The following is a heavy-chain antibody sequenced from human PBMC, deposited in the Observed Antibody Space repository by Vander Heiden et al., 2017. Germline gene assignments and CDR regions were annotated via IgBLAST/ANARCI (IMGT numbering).Heavy chain of an antibody. Sequence: EVQLLESGGGSVQPGGSLRLSCAASGFTVSSNAMVWVRQAPGKGLEWVSAISGSGGSTYYADSVKGRFTISRDNSKNTLYLQMNSLRAEDTAVYYCAKDRRITIFGVGPPEAFDIWGQGTMVTVSS. D-gene: IGHD3-3*01. CDR1: GFTVSSNA. CDR2: ISGSGGST. CDR3: AKDRRITIFGVGPPEAFDI. J-gene: IGHJ3*02. V-gene: IGHV3-23*01.